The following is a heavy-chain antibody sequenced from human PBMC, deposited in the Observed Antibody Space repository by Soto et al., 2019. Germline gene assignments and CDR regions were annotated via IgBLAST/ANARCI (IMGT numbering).Heavy chain of an antibody. D-gene: IGHD6-6*01. V-gene: IGHV3-21*01. J-gene: IGHJ6*02. CDR3: AREDSSSIVGIGDGMDV. CDR1: GFTFSSYS. CDR2: ISSSSSYI. Sequence: EVQLVESGGGLVKPGGSLRLSCAASGFTFSSYSMNWVRQAPGKGLEWVSSISSSSSYIYYEDSVKGRFTISRDNAKNSLYLQMNSLRAEDTAVYYCAREDSSSIVGIGDGMDVWGQGTTVTVSS.